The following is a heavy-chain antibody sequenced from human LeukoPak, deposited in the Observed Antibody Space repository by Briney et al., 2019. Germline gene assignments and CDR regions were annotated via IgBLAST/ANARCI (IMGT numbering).Heavy chain of an antibody. CDR1: GGSFSGYY. V-gene: IGHV4-34*01. CDR3: ARRVAAAGTGLDY. Sequence: SETLSLTCAVYGGSFSGYYWSWIRLPPGKGLEWIGEINHSGSTNYSPSIKSRVTISVDTSKNQFSLKLSSVAAADTAVYYCARRVAAAGTGLDYWGQGTLVTVSS. J-gene: IGHJ4*02. CDR2: INHSGST. D-gene: IGHD6-13*01.